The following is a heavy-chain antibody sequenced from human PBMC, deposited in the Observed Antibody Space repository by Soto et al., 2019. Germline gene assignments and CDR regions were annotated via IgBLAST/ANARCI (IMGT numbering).Heavy chain of an antibody. CDR3: VRDSGAKLSSS. D-gene: IGHD6-13*01. V-gene: IGHV1-69*01. J-gene: IGHJ4*02. CDR2: IVPIYRTA. CDR1: GGTFSSYR. Sequence: QVQLVQSGAEVKKPGSSVKVSCKASGGTFSSYRINWVRQAPGQGLEWVGGIVPIYRTADYAQKFQGRVTITADESARTAYMELRSQKYQDTAVYYCVRDSGAKLSSSWGQGTLVTVSS.